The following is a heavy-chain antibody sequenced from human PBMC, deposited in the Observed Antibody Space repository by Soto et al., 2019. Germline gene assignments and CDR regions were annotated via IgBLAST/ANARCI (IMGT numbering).Heavy chain of an antibody. CDR2: ISTYNGNI. V-gene: IGHV1-18*04. CDR1: GYTFTNYG. J-gene: IGHJ5*01. Sequence: RASVKVSCKSSGYTFTNYGISWVRQAPGQGLEWMGWISTYNGNINYAQKFKGRVHMTTDTSTRTAYVELSSLKSDDTAVYYCARDSQLQSLGVVVPTWFDYWGQGTLVTVSS. D-gene: IGHD3-3*01. CDR3: ARDSQLQSLGVVVPTWFDY.